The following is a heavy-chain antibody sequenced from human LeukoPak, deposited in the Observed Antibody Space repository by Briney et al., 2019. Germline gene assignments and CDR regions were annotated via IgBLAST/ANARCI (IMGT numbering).Heavy chain of an antibody. CDR1: GFIFSHYG. J-gene: IGHJ4*02. CDR3: ARDAQRGFDYSNSLQY. CDR2: IWSDGTTQ. D-gene: IGHD4-11*01. Sequence: GGSLRLSCATSGFIFSHYGMHWVRQAPDKGLERVAVIWSDGTTQFYADSVKGRFTISRDSSNTVYLQMNSLRVEDTAVYFCARDAQRGFDYSNSLQYWGQGALVTVSS. V-gene: IGHV3-33*01.